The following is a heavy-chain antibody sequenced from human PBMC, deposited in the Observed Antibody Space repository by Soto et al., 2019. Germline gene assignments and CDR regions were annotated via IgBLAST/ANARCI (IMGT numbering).Heavy chain of an antibody. Sequence: ASVKVSCKASGYIFTSYAIHWVRQAPGQRLEWMGWINAGNGNTKYSQKFQGRVTITRDTSASTAYMELSSLRSEDTAVYYCARGPLRNWFDPWGQGTPVTVSS. V-gene: IGHV1-3*01. CDR2: INAGNGNT. CDR3: ARGPLRNWFDP. CDR1: GYIFTSYA. J-gene: IGHJ5*02.